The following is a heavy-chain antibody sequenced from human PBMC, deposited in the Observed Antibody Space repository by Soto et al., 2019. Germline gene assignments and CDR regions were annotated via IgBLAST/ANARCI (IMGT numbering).Heavy chain of an antibody. CDR2: LTSDGGST. V-gene: IGHV3-64*01. J-gene: IGHJ3*02. CDR1: GFAFSSRA. CDR3: ASIERGDALDI. Sequence: GGSLRLACAASGFAFSSRAMHWVRQAPGKGLEYVSSLTSDGGSTYYANSVKGRFTISRDNSKNTLYLQMGSLSVDDMAVYYCASIERGDALDIWGQGTLVTVSS.